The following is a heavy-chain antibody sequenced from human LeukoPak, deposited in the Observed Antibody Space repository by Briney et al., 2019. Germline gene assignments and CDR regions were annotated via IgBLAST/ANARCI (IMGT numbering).Heavy chain of an antibody. Sequence: PGRSLRLSCAASGFTFSSYGMHWVRQAPGKGLEWVAVISYDGSNKYYADSVKGRFTISRDNSKNTLYLQMNSLRAEDTAVYYCALLSGRYGYFDLWGRGTLVTVSS. CDR1: GFTFSSYG. V-gene: IGHV3-30*03. CDR2: ISYDGSNK. D-gene: IGHD3-16*01. J-gene: IGHJ2*01. CDR3: ALLSGRYGYFDL.